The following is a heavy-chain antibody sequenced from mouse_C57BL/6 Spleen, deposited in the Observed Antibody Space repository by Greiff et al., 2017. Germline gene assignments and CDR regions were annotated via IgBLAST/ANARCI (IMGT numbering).Heavy chain of an antibody. CDR2: IDPSDSYT. J-gene: IGHJ2*01. Sequence: VQLQQPGAELVKPGASVKLSCKASGYTFTSYWMQWVKQRPGQGLEWIGEIDPSDSYTNYHQKFKGKATLTVDTSSSTAYMQLSSLTSEDSAVYYCARSNFDYWGQGTTLTVSS. V-gene: IGHV1-50*01. CDR1: GYTFTSYW. CDR3: ARSNFDY.